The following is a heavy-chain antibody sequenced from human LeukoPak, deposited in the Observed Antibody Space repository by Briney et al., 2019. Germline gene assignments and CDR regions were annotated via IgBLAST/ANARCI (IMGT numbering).Heavy chain of an antibody. CDR2: TYYRSKWYN. J-gene: IGHJ6*03. CDR3: ARDRGVVTHGYYYYYYMDV. V-gene: IGHV6-1*01. D-gene: IGHD4-23*01. Sequence: SQTLSLTCAISGDSVSSNSAAWNWIRQSPSRGLEWLGRTYYRSKWYNDYAVSVTSRITINPDTSKNQFSLQLNSVTPEDTAVYYCARDRGVVTHGYYYYYYMDVWGKGTTVTISS. CDR1: GDSVSSNSAA.